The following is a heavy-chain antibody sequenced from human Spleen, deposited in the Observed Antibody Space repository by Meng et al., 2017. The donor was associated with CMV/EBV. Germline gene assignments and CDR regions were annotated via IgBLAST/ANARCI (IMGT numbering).Heavy chain of an antibody. CDR2: IKQDGSEK. V-gene: IGHV3-7*01. CDR3: ARDRSYYYDSTGLDY. CDR1: GFTFSSYW. J-gene: IGHJ4*02. Sequence: ETLSLTCAASGFTFSSYWMSWVRQAPGKGLEWVANIKQDGSEKYYVDSVKGRFTISRDNAKNSLYLQMNSLRAEDTAVYYCARDRSYYYDSTGLDYWGQGTLVTVSS. D-gene: IGHD3-22*01.